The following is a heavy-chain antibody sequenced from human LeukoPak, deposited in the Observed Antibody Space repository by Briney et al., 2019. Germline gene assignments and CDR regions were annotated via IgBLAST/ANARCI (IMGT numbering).Heavy chain of an antibody. D-gene: IGHD3-10*01. CDR3: ARDSMVRGVPFDY. Sequence: GGSLRLSCAASGFTVSSNYMSWVRQAPGKGLEWVSVIYSGGSTYYADSVKGRFTISRDNSKNTLYLQMNSVRAEDTAVYYCARDSMVRGVPFDYWGQGTLVTVSS. V-gene: IGHV3-66*01. CDR1: GFTVSSNY. CDR2: IYSGGST. J-gene: IGHJ4*02.